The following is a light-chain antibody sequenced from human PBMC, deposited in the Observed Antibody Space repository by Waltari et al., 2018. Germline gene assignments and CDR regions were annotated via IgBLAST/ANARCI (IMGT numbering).Light chain of an antibody. CDR2: WAS. Sequence: DIVLTQSPDSLSVSLGAMATINCTSSQSLFYSSNNKHYLAWFQQKPGHPPKLLLYWASTRASGVPDRFSGSGSGTDFTLTISSLQADDVAVYYCQQYYSSITFGQGTRLEIK. CDR1: QSLFYSSNNKHY. V-gene: IGKV4-1*01. CDR3: QQYYSSIT. J-gene: IGKJ5*01.